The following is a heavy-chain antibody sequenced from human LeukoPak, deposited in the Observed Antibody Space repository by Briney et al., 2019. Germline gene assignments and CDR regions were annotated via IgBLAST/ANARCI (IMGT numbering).Heavy chain of an antibody. CDR1: GFTVSSNY. J-gene: IGHJ3*02. V-gene: IGHV3-66*01. CDR2: IYSGGST. Sequence: GGSLRLSCAASGFTVSSNYMSWVRQAPGKGLEWVSVIYSGGSTYYADSVKGGFTISRDNSKNTLYLQMNSLRAEDTAVYYCARDPTATMIVGDAFDIWGQGTMVTVSS. D-gene: IGHD3-22*01. CDR3: ARDPTATMIVGDAFDI.